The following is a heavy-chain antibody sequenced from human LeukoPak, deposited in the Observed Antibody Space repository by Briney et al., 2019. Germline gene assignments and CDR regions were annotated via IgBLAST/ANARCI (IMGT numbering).Heavy chain of an antibody. CDR2: IYYSGST. Sequence: SETLSLTCTVSGGSISSSSYYWGWIRQPPGKGLEWIGSIYYSGSTYYNPSLKSRVTISVDTSKNQFSLRLSSVTAADTAVYYCARHSIPGDYEYYFDYWGRGTLVTVSS. J-gene: IGHJ4*02. CDR1: GGSISSSSYY. D-gene: IGHD4-17*01. CDR3: ARHSIPGDYEYYFDY. V-gene: IGHV4-39*01.